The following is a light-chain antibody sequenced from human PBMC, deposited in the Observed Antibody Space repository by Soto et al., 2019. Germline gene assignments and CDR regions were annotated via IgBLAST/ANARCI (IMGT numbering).Light chain of an antibody. CDR1: QGISTY. Sequence: DIQLTQSPSFLSASVGDRVTITCRASQGISTYLAWYQQKPGKAPKLLIYAAFTLQSGVPLSFSGSGSGTSFTLTISSLEPEDFAVYYCQQRHNWPRTFGQGTKVDIK. CDR2: AAF. J-gene: IGKJ1*01. V-gene: IGKV1-9*01. CDR3: QQRHNWPRT.